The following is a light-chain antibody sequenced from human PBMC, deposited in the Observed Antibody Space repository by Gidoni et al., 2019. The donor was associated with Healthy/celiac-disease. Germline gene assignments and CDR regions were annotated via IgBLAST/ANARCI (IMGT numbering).Light chain of an antibody. J-gene: IGKJ5*01. V-gene: IGKV3-11*01. CDR1: QSVSSY. Sequence: EIVLTQSPATLSLSPGERATLSCRASQSVSSYLAWYQQKPGQAPRLLIYDASNRATGIPARFSGSGSRTDFTLTISSLEPEDFAVYYCQQRSNWPPITFXQXTRLEIK. CDR2: DAS. CDR3: QQRSNWPPIT.